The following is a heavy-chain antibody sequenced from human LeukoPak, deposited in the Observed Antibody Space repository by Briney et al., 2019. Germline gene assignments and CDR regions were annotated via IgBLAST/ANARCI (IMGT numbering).Heavy chain of an antibody. CDR2: IYPGDSRT. V-gene: IGHV5-51*01. CDR1: GYSFRSYW. J-gene: IGHJ5*02. CDR3: ACRDLTSTWSYP. D-gene: IGHD2-2*01. Sequence: GESLKISCKGTGYSFRSYWIGWVRQMPGKGMEWMGVIYPGDSRTRYNPSLQGQVTISVDKSINTAYLEWVSLKASDTAMYYCACRDLTSTWSYPWGQRTLVTVSS.